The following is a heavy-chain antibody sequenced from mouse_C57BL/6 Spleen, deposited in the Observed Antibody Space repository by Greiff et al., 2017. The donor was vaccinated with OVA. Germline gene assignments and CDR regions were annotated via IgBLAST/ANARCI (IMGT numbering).Heavy chain of an antibody. J-gene: IGHJ4*01. D-gene: IGHD1-1*01. CDR2: ISGGGGNT. CDR3: ARQGTKVVATGAMDY. CDR1: GFTFSSYT. V-gene: IGHV5-9*01. Sequence: EVNLVESGGGLVKPGGSLKLSCAASGFTFSSYTMSWVRQTPEKRLEWVATISGGGGNTYYPDSVKGRFTISRDNAKNTLYLQMSSLRSEDTALYYCARQGTKVVATGAMDYWGQGTSVTVSS.